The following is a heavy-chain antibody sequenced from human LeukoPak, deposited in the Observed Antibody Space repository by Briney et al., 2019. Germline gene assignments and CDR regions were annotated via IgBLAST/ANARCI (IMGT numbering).Heavy chain of an antibody. CDR1: GFTFSSYW. CDR2: IKQDGSER. CDR3: ARNGGLPLTMDV. D-gene: IGHD4-11*01. Sequence: PGGSLRLSCAASGFTFSSYWMSWVRQAPGKGLEWVATIKQDGSERYYVDSVKGRFTISRDNAKNSLYLQMNSLRAEDTAVYYCARNGGLPLTMDVWGKGTTVTVSS. J-gene: IGHJ6*03. V-gene: IGHV3-7*01.